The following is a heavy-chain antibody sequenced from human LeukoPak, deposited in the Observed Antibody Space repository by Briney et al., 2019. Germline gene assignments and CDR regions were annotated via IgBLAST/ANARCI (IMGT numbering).Heavy chain of an antibody. Sequence: SETLSLTCTVSGYSISSGYYWGWIRQPPGKGLEWIGSIYHSGSTYYNPSLKSRVTTSVDTSKNQFSLKLSPVTAADTAVYYCARDYYDSSGYYRGQGTLVTVSS. CDR1: GYSISSGYY. V-gene: IGHV4-38-2*02. J-gene: IGHJ4*02. CDR3: ARDYYDSSGYY. CDR2: IYHSGST. D-gene: IGHD3-22*01.